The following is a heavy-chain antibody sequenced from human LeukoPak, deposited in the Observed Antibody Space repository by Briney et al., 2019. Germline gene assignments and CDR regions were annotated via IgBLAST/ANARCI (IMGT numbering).Heavy chain of an antibody. CDR1: GFTFSSYA. CDR3: AKDSNGSGSDKTFDY. Sequence: TGGSLRLSCAASGFTFSSYAMSWVRQAPGKGLEWVSAISGSHGSTYYADSVKGRFTISRDNSKNTLYVQMNSLRAEDTAVYYCAKDSNGSGSDKTFDYWGQGTLVTVSS. J-gene: IGHJ4*02. CDR2: ISGSHGST. D-gene: IGHD3-10*01. V-gene: IGHV3-23*01.